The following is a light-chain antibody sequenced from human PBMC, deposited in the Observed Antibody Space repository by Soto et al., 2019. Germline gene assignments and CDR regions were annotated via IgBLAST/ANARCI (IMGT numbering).Light chain of an antibody. Sequence: QSALTQPPSASGSPGQSVTISCTGTSSDVGGYNYVSWYQQHPGKAPKLMIFEVSKRPSGVPDRFSGSKSGNTASLTVSGLQAEDEADYYCSSFGGSNRDVVFGGGTKVTVL. CDR2: EVS. J-gene: IGLJ2*01. CDR1: SSDVGGYNY. CDR3: SSFGGSNRDVV. V-gene: IGLV2-8*01.